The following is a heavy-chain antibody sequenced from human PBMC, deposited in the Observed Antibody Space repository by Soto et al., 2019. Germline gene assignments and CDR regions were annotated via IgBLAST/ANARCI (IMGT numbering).Heavy chain of an antibody. D-gene: IGHD3-10*01. V-gene: IGHV3-15*07. CDR3: TTALWFGELLEILY. CDR1: GFTFSNAW. CDR2: IKSKTDGGTT. Sequence: GGSLRLSCAASGFTFSNAWMNWVRQAPGKGLEWVGRIKSKTDGGTTDYAAPVKGRFTISRDDSKNTLYLQMNSLKTEDTAVYYCTTALWFGELLEILYWGQGTLVTVSS. J-gene: IGHJ4*02.